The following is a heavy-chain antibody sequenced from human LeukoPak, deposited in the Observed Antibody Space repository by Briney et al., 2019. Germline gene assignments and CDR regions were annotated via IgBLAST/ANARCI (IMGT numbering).Heavy chain of an antibody. CDR2: IHYSGST. CDR3: AREGGIKDY. Sequence: SETLSLTCTVSGGPISSSSYYWGWIRQPPGKGLEWIGNIHYSGSTYYTPSLKSRVTISVDTSKNQFSLKLSSVTAADTAVYYCAREGGIKDYWGQGTLVTVSS. J-gene: IGHJ4*02. CDR1: GGPISSSSYY. D-gene: IGHD3-16*01. V-gene: IGHV4-39*02.